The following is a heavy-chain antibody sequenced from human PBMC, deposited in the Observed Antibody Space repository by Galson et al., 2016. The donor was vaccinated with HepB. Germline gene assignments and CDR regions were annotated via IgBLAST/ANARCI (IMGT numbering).Heavy chain of an antibody. V-gene: IGHV1-18*01. J-gene: IGHJ4*02. CDR3: ARGPYSISPLDY. CDR2: ISAHNGNT. D-gene: IGHD3-3*02. Sequence: SVKVSCKASGYTFTYYGISWVRQAPGQGLEWMGWISAHNGNTNYGQNFQDRLTLTRDTSTNTAYMDLRSLRSDDTAMYFCARGPYSISPLDYWGQGTMLIVSS. CDR1: GYTFTYYG.